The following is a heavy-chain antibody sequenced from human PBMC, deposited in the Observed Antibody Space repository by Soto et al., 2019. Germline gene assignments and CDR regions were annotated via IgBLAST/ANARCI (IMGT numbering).Heavy chain of an antibody. V-gene: IGHV3-48*03. J-gene: IGHJ1*01. D-gene: IGHD2-15*01. CDR3: PRTHTLV. CDR2: ISSSGNST. Sequence: GGSLGLCCAASGFSLSSLGMNCVLQGLGKGQEWVSHISSSGNSTYYADSVKGRSTISRDNAKNSPYLQMNSLSGEDTAVYYCPRTHTLVWGQAT. CDR1: GFSLSSLG.